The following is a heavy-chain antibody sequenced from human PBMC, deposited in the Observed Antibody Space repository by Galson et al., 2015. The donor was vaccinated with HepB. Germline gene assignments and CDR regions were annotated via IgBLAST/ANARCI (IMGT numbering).Heavy chain of an antibody. CDR3: AGVACGSGTKSLDY. CDR2: INPSDGGT. V-gene: IGHV1-46*01. D-gene: IGHD3-10*01. J-gene: IGHJ4*02. Sequence: SVKVSCKASGFTFTNYYMHWVRQAPGQGLEWVGVINPSDGGTTYAQKFQDRVTMTRDMFTSTVFMEMSSLRSEDTAVYYCAGVACGSGTKSLDYWGQGTLVTVSS. CDR1: GFTFTNYY.